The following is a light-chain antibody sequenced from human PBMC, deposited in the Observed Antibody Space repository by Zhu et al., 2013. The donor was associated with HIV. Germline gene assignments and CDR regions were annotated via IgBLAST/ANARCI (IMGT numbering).Light chain of an antibody. J-gene: IGLJ2*01. Sequence: SYELTQPPSVSVAPGKTAMITCGGNNIGSKSVHWYQQKPGQAPVLVIYDYSDRPSGIPERFSGSNSGNTATLTISRVEAGDEADYYCQVWDSSSDHVIFGGGTKLTVL. CDR3: QVWDSSSDHVI. CDR2: DYS. CDR1: NIGSKS. V-gene: IGLV3-21*04.